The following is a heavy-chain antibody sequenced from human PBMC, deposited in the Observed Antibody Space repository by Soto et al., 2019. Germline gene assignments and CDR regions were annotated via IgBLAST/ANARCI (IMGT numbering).Heavy chain of an antibody. CDR1: GFTFSSYA. Sequence: EVQLVESGGGLVQPGGSLRLSCAASGFTFSSYAMHWVRQAPGKGLEYVSAISSNGGSTYYANSVKGRFTISRDNSKNTLYLQMGSLRAEDMAVYYWARVGGLRTYGMDVWGQGTTVTASS. J-gene: IGHJ6*02. CDR3: ARVGGLRTYGMDV. D-gene: IGHD3-16*01. V-gene: IGHV3-64*01. CDR2: ISSNGGST.